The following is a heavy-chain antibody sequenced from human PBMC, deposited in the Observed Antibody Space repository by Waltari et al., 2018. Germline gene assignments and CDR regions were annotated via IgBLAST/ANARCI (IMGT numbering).Heavy chain of an antibody. CDR1: GFTFSSYS. Sequence: EVQLVESGGGLVKPGGSLRLSCAASGFTFSSYSMNWVRQAPGKGLEWVSSISSSSSYIYYADSVKGRFTISRDNAKNSLYLQMNSLRAEDTAVYYCAREAIVVPAAIGEPFDYWGQGTLVTVSS. CDR3: AREAIVVPAAIGEPFDY. CDR2: ISSSSSYI. V-gene: IGHV3-21*01. D-gene: IGHD2-2*02. J-gene: IGHJ4*02.